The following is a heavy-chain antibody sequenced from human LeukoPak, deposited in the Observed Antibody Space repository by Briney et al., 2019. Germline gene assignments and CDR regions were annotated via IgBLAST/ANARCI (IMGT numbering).Heavy chain of an antibody. CDR3: ARDLGWRDSSGSSDY. CDR1: GYTFTGYD. CDR2: MHPNSGDT. Sequence: ASVKVSCTTSGYTFTGYDINWVRQAAGQGFEWMGWMHPNSGDTGYAHNLQGRITITRDSSTATVFMELSSLRSDDTAVYYCARDLGWRDSSGSSDYWGQGTLVTVSS. D-gene: IGHD3-22*01. V-gene: IGHV1-8*01. J-gene: IGHJ4*02.